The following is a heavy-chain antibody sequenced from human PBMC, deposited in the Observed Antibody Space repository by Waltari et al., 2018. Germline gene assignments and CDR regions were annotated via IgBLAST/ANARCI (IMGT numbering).Heavy chain of an antibody. CDR1: GFTFSTFW. Sequence: EVQLVESGGGLVHPGGSLRLSCEASGFTFSTFWMHWVRHLPGKGQVWVSHIKPDGTSTDYGDSVEGRFTISRDNAKNTLYLQMNSLRAEDTAIYYCVRDLYGRDDVWGQGTMVTVSS. D-gene: IGHD3-10*01. CDR3: VRDLYGRDDV. J-gene: IGHJ3*01. CDR2: IKPDGTST. V-gene: IGHV3-74*01.